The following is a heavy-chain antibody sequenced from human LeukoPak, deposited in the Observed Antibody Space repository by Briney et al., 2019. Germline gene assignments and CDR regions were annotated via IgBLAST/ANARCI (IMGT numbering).Heavy chain of an antibody. CDR1: GFTFSSYW. CDR3: ARETPYGSLTFDY. D-gene: IGHD3-10*01. Sequence: GGSLRLSCAASGFTFSSYWMSWVRQAPGKGLEWVANTHGSEKYYVDSVKGRFTISRDNAKNSLYLQMNSLRAEDTAVYYCARETPYGSLTFDYWGQGTLVTVSS. V-gene: IGHV3-7*03. J-gene: IGHJ4*02. CDR2: THGSEK.